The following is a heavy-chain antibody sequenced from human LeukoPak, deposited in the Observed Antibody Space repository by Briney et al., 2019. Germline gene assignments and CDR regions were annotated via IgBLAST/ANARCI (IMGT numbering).Heavy chain of an antibody. CDR1: GYTFTSYD. Sequence: ASAKVSCKASGYTFTSYDINWVRQATGQGLEWMGWMNPNSGDTAYAQNFQGRVTITRSTSLSTAYMELSSLGSEDTAVYYCASANFQHWGQGTLVTVSS. J-gene: IGHJ1*01. CDR3: ASANFQH. CDR2: MNPNSGDT. V-gene: IGHV1-8*03. D-gene: IGHD2-8*01.